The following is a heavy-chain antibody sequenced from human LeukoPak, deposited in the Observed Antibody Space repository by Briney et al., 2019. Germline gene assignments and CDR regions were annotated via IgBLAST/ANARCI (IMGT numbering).Heavy chain of an antibody. J-gene: IGHJ5*02. CDR2: INPNSGGT. CDR1: GYTFTGYY. V-gene: IGHV1-2*02. D-gene: IGHD3-3*01. CDR3: AREPHYDFWSGSSSWFDP. Sequence: ASVKVSCKASGYTFTGYYMHWVRQAPGQGLEWMGWINPNSGGTNYAQKFQGRVTMTRDTSISTAYMELSSLRSEDTAVYYCAREPHYDFWSGSSSWFDPWGQGTLVTVSS.